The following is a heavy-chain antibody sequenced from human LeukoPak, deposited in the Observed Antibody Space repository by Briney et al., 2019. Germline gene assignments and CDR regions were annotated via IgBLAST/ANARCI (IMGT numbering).Heavy chain of an antibody. V-gene: IGHV3-23*01. Sequence: GGSLRLSCAASGVTFSSYAMSWVRQAPGKGLEWVSAISGSGDITYLADSVKGRFTISRDDAKKTLDLQMNSLRAEDTAAYFCAKDNGRNGFDIWGQGTMVTVSS. CDR3: AKDNGRNGFDI. J-gene: IGHJ3*02. CDR1: GVTFSSYA. CDR2: ISGSGDIT.